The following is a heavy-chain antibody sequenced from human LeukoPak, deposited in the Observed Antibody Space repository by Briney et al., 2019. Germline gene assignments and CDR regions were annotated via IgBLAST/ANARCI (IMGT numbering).Heavy chain of an antibody. CDR2: IYSGGGT. Sequence: GGSLRLSCAASGFTASSNYMSWVRQAPGKGLEWVSVIYSGGGTNSADSVKGRFTISRDNSKNTLYLQMNSLRAEDTAVYYCARVYSLMDRAEYYFDSWGQGTLVTVSS. CDR1: GFTASSNY. D-gene: IGHD2-21*01. J-gene: IGHJ4*02. CDR3: ARVYSLMDRAEYYFDS. V-gene: IGHV3-53*01.